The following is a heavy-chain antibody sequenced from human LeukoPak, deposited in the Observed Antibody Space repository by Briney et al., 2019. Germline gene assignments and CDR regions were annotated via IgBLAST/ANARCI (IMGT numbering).Heavy chain of an antibody. J-gene: IGHJ4*02. V-gene: IGHV5-51*01. D-gene: IGHD6-19*01. Sequence: GESLKISCKGSGYSFTSHWIAWVRQMPGKGLEWMGIIYPGDFDIRYSPSFQGQVTISADKSISTAYLHWSSLKASDTAMYYCARLSAVAGGEFDYWGQGTLVTVSS. CDR2: IYPGDFDI. CDR3: ARLSAVAGGEFDY. CDR1: GYSFTSHW.